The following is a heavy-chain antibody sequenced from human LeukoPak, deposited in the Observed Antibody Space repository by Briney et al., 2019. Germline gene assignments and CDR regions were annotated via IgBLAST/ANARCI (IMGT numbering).Heavy chain of an antibody. CDR3: ARHLLPYSSSSYDY. CDR1: GGSISSYY. D-gene: IGHD6-6*01. V-gene: IGHV4-59*08. J-gene: IGHJ4*02. Sequence: PSETLSLTCIVSGGSISSYYWSWIRQPPGKGLEWIGYIYYSGRTNYNPSLKSRVTISVDTSKNQFSLKLSSVTAADTAVYYCARHLLPYSSSSYDYWGQGTLVTVSS. CDR2: IYYSGRT.